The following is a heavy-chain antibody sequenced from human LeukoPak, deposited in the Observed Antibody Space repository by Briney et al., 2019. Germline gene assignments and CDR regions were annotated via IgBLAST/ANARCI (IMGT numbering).Heavy chain of an antibody. CDR2: IRYEGINT. CDR1: GFTFSNFG. CDR3: ARAHISGYWGNWFDP. J-gene: IGHJ5*02. V-gene: IGHV3-30*02. Sequence: GGSLRLSCAASGFTFSNFGMHWVRQAPGKGLEWVAFIRYEGINTWYADSVKGRFTISRDNSKNILYLQMNSLRAEDTAVFYCARAHISGYWGNWFDPWGQGTLVTVSS. D-gene: IGHD3-22*01.